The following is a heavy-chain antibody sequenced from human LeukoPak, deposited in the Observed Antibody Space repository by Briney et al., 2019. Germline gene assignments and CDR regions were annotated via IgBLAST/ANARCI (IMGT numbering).Heavy chain of an antibody. V-gene: IGHV3-48*04. CDR1: EFSVGSNY. D-gene: IGHD3-10*01. Sequence: GGSLRLSCAASEFSVGSNYMTWVRQAPGKGLEWVSYISSSGSTIYYADSVKGRFTISRDNAKNSLYLQMNSLRAEDTAVYYCARPIRVLWFGESDRVTWDYWGQGTLVTVSS. J-gene: IGHJ4*02. CDR3: ARPIRVLWFGESDRVTWDY. CDR2: ISSSGSTI.